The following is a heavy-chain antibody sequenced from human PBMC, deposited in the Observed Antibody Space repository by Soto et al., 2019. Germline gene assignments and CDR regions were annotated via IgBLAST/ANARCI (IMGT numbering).Heavy chain of an antibody. D-gene: IGHD2-8*01. CDR1: GFSFSSYA. CDR3: ARQYEVRIDY. J-gene: IGHJ4*02. CDR2: ISYDGSNK. V-gene: IGHV3-30-3*01. Sequence: GGSLRLSCAASGFSFSSYAMHWVRQAPGKGLEWVAVISYDGSNKYYADSVKGRFTISRDNSKNTLYLQMNSLRAEDTAVYYCARQYEVRIDYWGQGTLVTVSS.